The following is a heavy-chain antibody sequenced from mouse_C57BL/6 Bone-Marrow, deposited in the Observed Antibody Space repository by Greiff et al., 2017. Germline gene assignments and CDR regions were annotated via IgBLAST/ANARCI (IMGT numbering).Heavy chain of an antibody. D-gene: IGHD1-1*01. CDR3: ARGTTVVARYAMDY. V-gene: IGHV1-61*01. J-gene: IGHJ4*01. Sequence: QVQLQQPGAELVRPGSSVKLSCKASGYTFTSYWMDWVKQRPGQGLNWIGNIYPSDSEPHSNPKFKDKATLTVDNSSSPAYMQLSSLTSEDSAVYYCARGTTVVARYAMDYWGQGTSVTVSS. CDR2: IYPSDSEP. CDR1: GYTFTSYW.